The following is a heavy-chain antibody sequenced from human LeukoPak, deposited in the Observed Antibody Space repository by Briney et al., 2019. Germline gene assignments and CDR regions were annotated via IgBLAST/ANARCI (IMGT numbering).Heavy chain of an antibody. V-gene: IGHV3-30-3*01. CDR2: ISYDGSNK. CDR1: GFTFSSYA. D-gene: IGHD2-2*01. J-gene: IGHJ3*02. Sequence: GRSLRLSCAASGFTFSSYALHWVRQAPGKGLEWVAVISYDGSNKYYADSVKGRFTISRDNSKNTLYLQMNSLRAEDTAVYYCARTIVVVPAGAFDIWGQGTMVTVSS. CDR3: ARTIVVVPAGAFDI.